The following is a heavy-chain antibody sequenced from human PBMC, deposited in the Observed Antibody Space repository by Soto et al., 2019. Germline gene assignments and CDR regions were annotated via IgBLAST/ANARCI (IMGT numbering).Heavy chain of an antibody. J-gene: IGHJ5*02. Sequence: QVQLVQSGAEVKKPGASVKVSCKASGYTFTSYDINWVRQATGQGLEWMGWVNPNSGNTGYAKKFQGRATMTRTTXIXXAYMELSSLRSEDTAVYYCARGGDFWNQGEDWFDPWGQGTLVTVSS. V-gene: IGHV1-8*01. CDR3: ARGGDFWNQGEDWFDP. D-gene: IGHD3-3*01. CDR1: GYTFTSYD. CDR2: VNPNSGNT.